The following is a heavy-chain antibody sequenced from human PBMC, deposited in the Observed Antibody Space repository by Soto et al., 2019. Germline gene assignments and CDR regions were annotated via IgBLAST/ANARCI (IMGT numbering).Heavy chain of an antibody. V-gene: IGHV3-33*01. Sequence: QVQLVESGGGVVQPGRSLRLSCAASGFTFSSYGMHWVRQAPGKGLEWVAVIWYDGSNKYYADSVKGRFTISRDNSKNTLYLQMNSLRAEDTAVYYCARVFHDSSGSDLDYWGQGTLVTVSS. CDR3: ARVFHDSSGSDLDY. CDR1: GFTFSSYG. D-gene: IGHD3-22*01. J-gene: IGHJ4*02. CDR2: IWYDGSNK.